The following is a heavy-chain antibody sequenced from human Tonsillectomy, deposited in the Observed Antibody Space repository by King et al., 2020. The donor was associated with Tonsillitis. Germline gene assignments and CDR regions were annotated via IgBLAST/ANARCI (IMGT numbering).Heavy chain of an antibody. CDR1: GGSISSSSYY. Sequence: LQLQESGPGLVKPSETLSLTCTVSGGSISSSSYYWGWIRQPPGKGLEWIGSIYYSGSTYYNPSLKSRVTISVDTSKNQFSLKLSSVTAADTAVYYCARLRAGIAVAGTLFDYWGQGTLVTVSS. J-gene: IGHJ4*02. CDR3: ARLRAGIAVAGTLFDY. CDR2: IYYSGST. V-gene: IGHV4-39*01. D-gene: IGHD6-19*01.